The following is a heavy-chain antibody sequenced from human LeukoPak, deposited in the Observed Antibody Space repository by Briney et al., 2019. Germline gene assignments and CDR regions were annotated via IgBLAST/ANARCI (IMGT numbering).Heavy chain of an antibody. CDR2: IYYSGST. CDR1: GGSISSSSYY. J-gene: IGHJ4*02. Sequence: SETLSLTCTVSGGSISSSSYYWGWIRQPPGKGLKWIGSIYYSGSTYYNPSLKSRVTISVDTSKNEFSLKLSSVTATDTAVYYCARVPHSVEGSMKAVFIHYFDYWGQGSLVTVSS. D-gene: IGHD3-22*01. V-gene: IGHV4-39*07. CDR3: ARVPHSVEGSMKAVFIHYFDY.